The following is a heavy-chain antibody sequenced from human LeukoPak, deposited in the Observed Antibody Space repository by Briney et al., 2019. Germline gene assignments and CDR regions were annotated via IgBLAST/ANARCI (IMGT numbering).Heavy chain of an antibody. CDR1: GYIFTNNA. D-gene: IGHD3-16*01. Sequence: ASVKVSCKASGYIFTNNAMHWLRQAPGQRPEWMGWINDGKGDTKYSQKFQGRVTITRDISATTAYMELSSLRSEDTALYFCARGFEGAFDYWGQGTLVTVSS. CDR3: ARGFEGAFDY. CDR2: INDGKGDT. V-gene: IGHV1-3*01. J-gene: IGHJ4*02.